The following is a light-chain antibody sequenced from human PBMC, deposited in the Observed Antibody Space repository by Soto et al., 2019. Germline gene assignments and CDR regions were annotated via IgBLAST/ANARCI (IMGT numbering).Light chain of an antibody. CDR1: SGDVGGFNL. Sequence: QSALTQPASVSGSPGQSITISCTGTSGDVGGFNLVSWYQQHPGKAPKLMIYDVNKRPSGVPDRFSGSKSGNTASLTVSGLQAEDEADYYCNSYAGTKNVVFGGGTKLTVL. CDR3: NSYAGTKNVV. CDR2: DVN. V-gene: IGLV2-8*01. J-gene: IGLJ2*01.